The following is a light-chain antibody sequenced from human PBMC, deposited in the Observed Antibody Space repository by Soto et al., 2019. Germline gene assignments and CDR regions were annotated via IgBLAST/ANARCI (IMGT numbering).Light chain of an antibody. J-gene: IGKJ1*01. Sequence: DIQMTQSPSSLSASVGDTVTITCRASQNIDIYLNWYQQKAGTAPKVLISGASNLQRGVPSRFSGSGSGTDFTLTINNLQPEDFATYFWQQTFNVPPWTFGQGTKVDVK. CDR1: QNIDIY. V-gene: IGKV1-39*01. CDR3: QQTFNVPPWT. CDR2: GAS.